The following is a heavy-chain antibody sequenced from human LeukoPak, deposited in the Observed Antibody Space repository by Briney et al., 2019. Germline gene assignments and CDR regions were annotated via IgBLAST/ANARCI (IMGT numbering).Heavy chain of an antibody. CDR2: INPSGGST. D-gene: IGHD5-18*01. CDR3: ARVPIVDTAPWTYFDY. Sequence: ASVKVSCKASGYTFTSYYMHWVRQAPGQGLEWMGIINPSGGSTSYAQKFQGRVTMTRDASTSTVYMELSSLRSEDTAVYYCARVPIVDTAPWTYFDYWGQGTLVTVSS. J-gene: IGHJ4*02. CDR1: GYTFTSYY. V-gene: IGHV1-46*01.